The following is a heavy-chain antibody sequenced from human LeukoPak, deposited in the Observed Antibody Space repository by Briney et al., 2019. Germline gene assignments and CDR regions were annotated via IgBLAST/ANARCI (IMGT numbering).Heavy chain of an antibody. CDR3: ARVRRIYGFWSGYYQPPFWYYGMDV. CDR1: GGTFSSYA. V-gene: IGHV1-69*13. CDR2: IIPIFGTA. J-gene: IGHJ6*02. D-gene: IGHD3-3*01. Sequence: SVKVSCKASGGTFSSYAISWVRQAPGQGLEWMGGIIPIFGTANYAQKFQGRVTITADESTSTAYMELSSLRSEDTAVYYCARVRRIYGFWSGYYQPPFWYYGMDVWGQGTTVTVSS.